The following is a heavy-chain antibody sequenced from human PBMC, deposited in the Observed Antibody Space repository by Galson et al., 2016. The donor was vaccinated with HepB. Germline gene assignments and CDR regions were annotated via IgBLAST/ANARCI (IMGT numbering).Heavy chain of an antibody. D-gene: IGHD1-26*01. CDR1: GFTFSSYA. CDR2: ISGSGGGT. CDR3: AKSYSTAYYSAWDY. J-gene: IGHJ4*02. V-gene: IGHV3-23*01. Sequence: SLRLSCAASGFTFSSYAMSWVRQAPGKGLEWVAAISGSGGGTYYADSVKGRFTISRDNSKNTLYLQMNSLRVEDTAVYYCAKSYSTAYYSAWDYWGQGTLVTVSS.